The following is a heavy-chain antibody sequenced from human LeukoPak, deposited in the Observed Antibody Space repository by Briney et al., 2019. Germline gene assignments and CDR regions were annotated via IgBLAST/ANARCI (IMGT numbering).Heavy chain of an antibody. J-gene: IGHJ4*02. CDR2: IYVAGNT. D-gene: IGHD5-24*01. Sequence: PGGSLRLSCIVSGFTVSTNYMAWVRQAPGKGLEWVSFIYVAGNTYYADSVKGRFTISRDNSENTLYLQMNSLRVEDTAVYYCARETPRRGETRDGYRWGQGTVVTVSS. V-gene: IGHV3-66*01. CDR3: ARETPRRGETRDGYR. CDR1: GFTVSTNY.